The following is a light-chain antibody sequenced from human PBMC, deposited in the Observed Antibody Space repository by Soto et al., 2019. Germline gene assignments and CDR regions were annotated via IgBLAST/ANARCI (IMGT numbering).Light chain of an antibody. CDR3: AAWDDTVRSYV. Sequence: QLVLTQPPSVSGTPGQRVTISCSGGISNIATNYVHWFQQLPGTAPKVLSNGDNQRPSGVPDRFSGSKSGTSASLAISGLRSEDEAEYYCAAWDDTVRSYVFGTGTKLTVL. CDR2: GDN. V-gene: IGLV1-47*01. CDR1: ISNIATNY. J-gene: IGLJ1*01.